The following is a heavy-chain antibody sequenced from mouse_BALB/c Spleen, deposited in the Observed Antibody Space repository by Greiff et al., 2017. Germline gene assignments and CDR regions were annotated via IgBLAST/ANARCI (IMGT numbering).Heavy chain of an antibody. D-gene: IGHD3-2*01. Sequence: QVQLQQPGAELVKPGAPVKLSCKASGYTFTSYWMNWVKQRPGRGLEWIGRIDPSDSETHYNQKFKDKATLTVDKSSSTAYIQLSSLTSEDSAVYYCARDSSGYVWAFDYWGQGTTLTVSS. V-gene: IGHV1-69*02. J-gene: IGHJ2*01. CDR2: IDPSDSET. CDR1: GYTFTSYW. CDR3: ARDSSGYVWAFDY.